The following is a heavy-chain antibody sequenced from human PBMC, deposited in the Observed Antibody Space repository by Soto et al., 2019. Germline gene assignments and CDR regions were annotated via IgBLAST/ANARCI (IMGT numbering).Heavy chain of an antibody. CDR3: ARSRDGYSFYFYYGMDG. V-gene: IGHV3-30*03. J-gene: IGHJ6*02. CDR1: GFTFTSYG. CDR2: ILHDGSAE. D-gene: IGHD4-4*01. Sequence: GGSLRLSCAASGFTFTSYGMHSVRQAPGKGLEWMALILHDGSAEYYADSVKGRFTISRDNSKNTLYLQMNSLRAEDTAVYYCARSRDGYSFYFYYGMDGWGQGTTVTVSS.